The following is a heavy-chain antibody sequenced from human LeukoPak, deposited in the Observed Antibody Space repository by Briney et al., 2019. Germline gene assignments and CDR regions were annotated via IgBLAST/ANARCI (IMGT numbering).Heavy chain of an antibody. CDR1: GYTFTGYY. V-gene: IGHV1-2*02. CDR3: VPSANYYYFDY. D-gene: IGHD4/OR15-4a*01. Sequence: ASVKVSCKASGYTFTGYYMHWVRQAPGLEFEWMGWINPKSGGTSYPQKFQGRLTMTRDTSISTAYMELSRLRSDDTAVYYCVPSANYYYFDYWGQGTLVTVSS. CDR2: INPKSGGT. J-gene: IGHJ4*02.